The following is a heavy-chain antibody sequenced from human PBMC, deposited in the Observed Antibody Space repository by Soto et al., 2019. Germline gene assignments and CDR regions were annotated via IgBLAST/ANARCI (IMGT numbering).Heavy chain of an antibody. CDR2: ISYDGDDQ. CDR1: GFTFSDYG. V-gene: IGHV3-30*03. Sequence: PGGALRLSCAGPGFTFSDYGFHWVRQAPGKGLEWVAMISYDGDDQYYRDSVQGRFTISRDDSKHTVYLQMNSLRTEDTAMYYCARSTYCNGGSCYPQYWGPGTLVTVSS. CDR3: ARSTYCNGGSCYPQY. D-gene: IGHD2-15*01. J-gene: IGHJ4*02.